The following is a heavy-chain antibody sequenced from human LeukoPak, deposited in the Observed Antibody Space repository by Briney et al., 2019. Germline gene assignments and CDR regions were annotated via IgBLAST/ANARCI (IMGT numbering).Heavy chain of an antibody. CDR2: IYYSGST. J-gene: IGHJ4*02. CDR3: ASPQATVTTFAY. CDR1: GGSISSGGYY. V-gene: IGHV4-39*01. Sequence: SETLSLTCTVSGGSISSGGYYWGWIRQPPGKGLEWIGSIYYSGSTYYNPSLKSRVTISVDTSKNQFSLKLSSVTAADTAVYYCASPQATVTTFAYWGQGTLVTVSS. D-gene: IGHD4-17*01.